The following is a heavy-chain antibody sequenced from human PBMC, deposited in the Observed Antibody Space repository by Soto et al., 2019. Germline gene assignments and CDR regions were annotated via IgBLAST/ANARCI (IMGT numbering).Heavy chain of an antibody. CDR3: TRDASRDSSARGWFDP. J-gene: IGHJ5*02. Sequence: VGSLRLSCAASGFTFRSFTMNWVRQAPGKGLEWVSTISSNSAYIYYTDALRGRFTISRDNAKNSLHLQMNTLRAEDTAVYYCTRDASRDSSARGWFDPWGPGTLVTVSS. CDR1: GFTFRSFT. D-gene: IGHD6-13*01. CDR2: ISSNSAYI. V-gene: IGHV3-21*01.